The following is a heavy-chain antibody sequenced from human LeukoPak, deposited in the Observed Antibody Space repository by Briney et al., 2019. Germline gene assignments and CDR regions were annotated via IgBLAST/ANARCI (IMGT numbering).Heavy chain of an antibody. CDR3: ARTLITSGGANFDY. J-gene: IGHJ4*02. CDR2: INPNGGST. Sequence: ASVKVSCKVSGYTLTELSMHWVRQAPGQGLEWMGIINPNGGSTTYTQKLQGRVTMTRDTSTTTVYMELSSLRPEDTAVYYCARTLITSGGANFDYWGQGTLVTVSS. D-gene: IGHD3-16*01. CDR1: GYTLTELS. V-gene: IGHV1-46*04.